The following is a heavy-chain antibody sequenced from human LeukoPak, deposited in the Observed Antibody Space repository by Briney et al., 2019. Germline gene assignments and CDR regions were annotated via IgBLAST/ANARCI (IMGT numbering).Heavy chain of an antibody. CDR3: ARVVHPYYYYYMDV. CDR1: GYTFTSYY. D-gene: IGHD6-6*01. CDR2: INPNSGGT. Sequence: ASVKVSCKASGYTFTSYYMHWVRQAPGQGLEWMGWINPNSGGTNYAQKFQGRVTMTRDTSISTAYMELSRLRSDDTAVYYCARVVHPYYYYYMDVWGKGTTVTVSS. V-gene: IGHV1-2*02. J-gene: IGHJ6*03.